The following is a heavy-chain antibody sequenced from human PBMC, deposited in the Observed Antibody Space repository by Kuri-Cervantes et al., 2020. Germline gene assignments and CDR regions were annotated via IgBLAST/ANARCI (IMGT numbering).Heavy chain of an antibody. Sequence: GGSLRLSCAASGFTFSSYALSWVRQAPGKGLEWVGRVRNKANSYTTEYAASVKGRFTISRDDSKNSVYLQMNSLETEDTAVYYCARDQETTMVLDILGYDYGMDVWGQGTTVTVSS. CDR3: ARDQETTMVLDILGYDYGMDV. D-gene: IGHD5-18*01. V-gene: IGHV3-72*01. J-gene: IGHJ6*02. CDR1: GFTFSSYA. CDR2: VRNKANSYTT.